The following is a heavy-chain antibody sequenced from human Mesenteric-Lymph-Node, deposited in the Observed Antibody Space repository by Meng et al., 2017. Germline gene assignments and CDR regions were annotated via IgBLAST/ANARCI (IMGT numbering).Heavy chain of an antibody. D-gene: IGHD3-22*01. J-gene: IGHJ6*02. CDR3: AKDMGYYDSSGYYAPYYYYGMDV. CDR1: GFTFSNYW. CDR2: IKQDGSEK. Sequence: GESLKISCAASGFTFSNYWMTWVRQAPGKGLEWVANIKQDGSEKYYVDSVKGRFTISRDNAKNSLYLQMNSLRAEDTALYYCAKDMGYYDSSGYYAPYYYYGMDVWGQGTTVTVSS. V-gene: IGHV3-7*03.